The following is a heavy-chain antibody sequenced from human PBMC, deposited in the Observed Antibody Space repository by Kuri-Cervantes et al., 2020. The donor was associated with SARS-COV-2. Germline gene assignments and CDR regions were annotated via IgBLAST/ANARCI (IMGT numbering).Heavy chain of an antibody. V-gene: IGHV3-30*03. CDR1: GFTFSSYG. J-gene: IGHJ6*02. CDR3: ARECCGFSATRTSIAVRGGYYGMDV. D-gene: IGHD6-6*01. Sequence: GESLKISCAASGFTFSSYGMHWVRQAPGKGLEWVAVISYDGSNKYYADSVKGRFTISRDNSKNTLYLQMNSLRAEDTAVYYCARECCGFSATRTSIAVRGGYYGMDVWGQGTTVTVSS. CDR2: ISYDGSNK.